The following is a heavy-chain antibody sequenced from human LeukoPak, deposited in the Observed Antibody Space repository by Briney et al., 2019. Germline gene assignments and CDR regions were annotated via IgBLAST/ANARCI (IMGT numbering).Heavy chain of an antibody. CDR2: IDASGSDT. CDR1: EFPFSIYA. V-gene: IGHV3-23*01. Sequence: GGSLRLSCEVSEFPFSIYAMAWVRQAPGQGLGWVSAIDASGSDTYYTDSVKGRFTISRDNSKNTVYLQMNSLRVEDTAVYYCADYRKPQGLDYWGQGTLVTVS. CDR3: ADYRKPQGLDY. D-gene: IGHD1-14*01. J-gene: IGHJ4*02.